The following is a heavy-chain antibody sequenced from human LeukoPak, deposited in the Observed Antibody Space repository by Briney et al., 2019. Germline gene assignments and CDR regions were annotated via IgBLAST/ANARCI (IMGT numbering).Heavy chain of an antibody. CDR3: ARVGIAAAGTIDVDY. J-gene: IGHJ4*02. CDR1: GYTFTGYY. V-gene: IGHV1-2*02. CDR2: INPNSGGT. Sequence: GASVKVSCKASGYTFTGYYMHWVRQAPGQGLEWMGWINPNSGGTNYAQKFQGRVTMTRDTSISTAYMELSRLRSDDTAVYYCARVGIAAAGTIDVDYWGQGTLVTVSS. D-gene: IGHD6-13*01.